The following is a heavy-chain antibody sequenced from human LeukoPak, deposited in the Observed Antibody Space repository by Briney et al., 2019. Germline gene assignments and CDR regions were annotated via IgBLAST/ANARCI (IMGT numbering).Heavy chain of an antibody. V-gene: IGHV3-48*03. D-gene: IGHD3-9*01. Sequence: GGSLRRSCAASGFTFSSYEMNWVRQAPGKGLEWVSYISSSGSTIYYADSVKGRFTISRDNAKNSLYLQMNSLRAEDTAVYYCARGGRYFDWSLGYWGQGTLVTISS. CDR3: ARGGRYFDWSLGY. J-gene: IGHJ4*02. CDR1: GFTFSSYE. CDR2: ISSSGSTI.